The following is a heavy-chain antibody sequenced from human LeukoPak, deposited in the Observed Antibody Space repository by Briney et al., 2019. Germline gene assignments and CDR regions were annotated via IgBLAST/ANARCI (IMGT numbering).Heavy chain of an antibody. J-gene: IGHJ3*02. D-gene: IGHD4-17*01. Sequence: SETLSLTCTVSGGSISSGDYYWSWIRQPPGKGLEWIGYIYYSGSTYYNPSLKSRVTISVDTSKNQFSLKLSSVTAADTAVYYCARIYGDYSYAFDIWGQGTMVTVSS. CDR3: ARIYGDYSYAFDI. CDR1: GGSISSGDYY. V-gene: IGHV4-30-4*01. CDR2: IYYSGST.